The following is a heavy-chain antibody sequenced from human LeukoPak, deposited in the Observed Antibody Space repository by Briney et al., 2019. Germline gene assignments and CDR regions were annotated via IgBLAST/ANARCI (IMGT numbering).Heavy chain of an antibody. D-gene: IGHD3/OR15-3a*01. CDR1: GFTLSDHY. J-gene: IGHJ4*02. Sequence: PGGSLRLSCAASGFTLSDHYMDWFRPAPGKGREWVGRSRDKANKYTTKYAASAKDRLTISRDGSKSSLYLQMNSLKTEDTAMYYCASWTSGYWGQGTLVTASS. CDR2: SRDKANKYTT. CDR3: ASWTSGY. V-gene: IGHV3-72*01.